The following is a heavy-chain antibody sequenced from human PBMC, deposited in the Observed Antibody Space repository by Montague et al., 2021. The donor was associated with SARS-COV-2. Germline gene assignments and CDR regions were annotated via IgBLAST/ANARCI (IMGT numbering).Heavy chain of an antibody. Sequence: SETLSLTCSVSGGSLSSFYWSWIRQPPGKGLEYIGYIHYSGSTNFSPSLNSRVSISLDTSKNQFSLNLRSVTTADTAVYSCARVAELDVFGVCYYCLDVWGQGTTVTVSS. CDR3: ARVAELDVFGVCYYCLDV. V-gene: IGHV4-59*01. D-gene: IGHD2-21*02. CDR1: GGSLSSFY. CDR2: IHYSGST. J-gene: IGHJ6*02.